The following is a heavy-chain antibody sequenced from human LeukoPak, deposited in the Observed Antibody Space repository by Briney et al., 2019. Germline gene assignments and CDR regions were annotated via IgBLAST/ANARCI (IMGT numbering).Heavy chain of an antibody. CDR1: GGPISRYH. CDR2: IYYSGST. V-gene: IGHV4-59*12. J-gene: IGHJ6*03. Sequence: PSETLSLTCTVSGGPISRYHWSWIRQPPGKGLEWIGYIYYSGSTNYNPSLKSRVTISVDTSKNQFSLKLNSVTAADTAVYYCVREVDYYYYMDVWGKGTTVTVSS. CDR3: VREVDYYYYMDV.